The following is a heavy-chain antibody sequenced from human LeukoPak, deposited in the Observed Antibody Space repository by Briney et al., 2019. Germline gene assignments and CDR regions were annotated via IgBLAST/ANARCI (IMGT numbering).Heavy chain of an antibody. D-gene: IGHD5-18*01. CDR1: GGSLSGYY. V-gene: IGHV4-34*01. CDR3: ARNTPTLDTAMVLYYFDY. J-gene: IGHJ4*02. Sequence: SETLSLTCAVSGGSLSGYYWSWIREPRGKGLEWFGESNHSGSTNYNPSLKSRVTISVDTSKNQFSLKLSSVTAADTVVYYCARNTPTLDTAMVLYYFDYWGQGTLVTVSS. CDR2: SNHSGST.